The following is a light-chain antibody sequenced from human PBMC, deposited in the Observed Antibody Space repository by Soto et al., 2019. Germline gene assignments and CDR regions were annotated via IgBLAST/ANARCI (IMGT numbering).Light chain of an antibody. CDR2: AAS. CDR1: QSVSSY. J-gene: IGKJ5*01. V-gene: IGKV3-11*01. Sequence: ELVLTQSPGTLCLSPGAGATLSCRASQSVSSYLAWYQQKPGQAPRLLIYAASTRATGIPDRFSGSGSGTDFTLTISSLEPEDSAVYYCQQRHMWPITFGQGTRLEI. CDR3: QQRHMWPIT.